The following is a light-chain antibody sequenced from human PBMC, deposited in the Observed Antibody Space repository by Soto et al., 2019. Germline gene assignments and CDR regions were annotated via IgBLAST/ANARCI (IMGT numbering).Light chain of an antibody. J-gene: IGKJ4*01. Sequence: EIVLTQWPGTLSFSPGERATLSCRASQSVSRSYLAWYQQKPGQAPRLLIYGASSRATGIPDRFSGSGSGADSTLTISRLEPEDFAVYFCQQYRYPPGLACGGGTKV. CDR3: QQYRYPPGLA. CDR1: QSVSRSY. V-gene: IGKV3-20*01. CDR2: GAS.